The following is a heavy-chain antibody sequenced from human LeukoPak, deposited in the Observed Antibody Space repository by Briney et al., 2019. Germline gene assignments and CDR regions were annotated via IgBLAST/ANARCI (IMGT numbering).Heavy chain of an antibody. CDR1: GGSFSGYY. J-gene: IGHJ5*02. D-gene: IGHD3-10*01. Sequence: PSETLSLTCAVYGGSFSGYYWSWIRQPPGKGLEWIGEINHSGSTNYDPSLKSRVTISVDTSKNQFSLKLSSVTAADTAVYYCARDYYGSGSYSWFDPWGQGTLVTVSS. V-gene: IGHV4-34*01. CDR2: INHSGST. CDR3: ARDYYGSGSYSWFDP.